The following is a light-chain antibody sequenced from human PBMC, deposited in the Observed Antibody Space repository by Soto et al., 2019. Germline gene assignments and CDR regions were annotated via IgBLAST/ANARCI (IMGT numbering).Light chain of an antibody. CDR3: HQSYSSLWT. CDR2: GAS. CDR1: QNINSY. Sequence: IQMTQSPLSLSASVGDKVTPTCRTSQNINSYLSWYQQKPGKAPRLLIYGASSLQVGVPSRFIGSGSGTDFTLTISSLQPEDFATYYCHQSYSSLWTFGQGTKVDIK. V-gene: IGKV1-39*01. J-gene: IGKJ1*01.